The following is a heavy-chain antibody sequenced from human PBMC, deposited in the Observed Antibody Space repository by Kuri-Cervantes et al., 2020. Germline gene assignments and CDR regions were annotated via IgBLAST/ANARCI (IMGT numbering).Heavy chain of an antibody. CDR3: ARDIPSNYGQTYFDY. D-gene: IGHD3-10*01. CDR2: IIPILGIA. J-gene: IGHJ4*02. CDR1: GGTFSSYT. Sequence: SVKVSCKASGGTFSSYTISWVRQAPGQGLEWMGRIIPILGIANYAQKFQGRVTITADKSTSTAYMELGSLRSDDTAVYYCARDIPSNYGQTYFDYWGQGTLVTVSS. V-gene: IGHV1-69*04.